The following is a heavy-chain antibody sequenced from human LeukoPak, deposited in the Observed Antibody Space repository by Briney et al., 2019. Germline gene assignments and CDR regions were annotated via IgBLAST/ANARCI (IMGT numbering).Heavy chain of an antibody. V-gene: IGHV3-7*04. J-gene: IGHJ6*03. D-gene: IGHD2/OR15-2a*01. CDR3: ARADLGTFYYYYYYYRDV. CDR1: GFTFSNFW. CDR2: IKQDGSEK. Sequence: GGSLRLSCAASGFTFSNFWMSWVRQAPGKGLEWVANIKQDGSEKYFVDSVMGRFTISRDNAKNSLYLQMHSLRAEDTAVYYCARADLGTFYYYYYYYRDVWGKGTTFTVSS.